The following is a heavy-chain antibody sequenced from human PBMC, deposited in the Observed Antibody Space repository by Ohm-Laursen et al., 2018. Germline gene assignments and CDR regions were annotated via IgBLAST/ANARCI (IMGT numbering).Heavy chain of an antibody. CDR1: GASISNYY. D-gene: IGHD5-12*01. J-gene: IGHJ4*02. CDR3: ARRVATKTFDY. Sequence: SDTLSLTCTVSGASISNYYWSWIRQPAGKGLEWIGRVYPSGTTYYNPSLKSRLTMSVDTSKNQFSLKLSSVTAADTAVYYCARRVATKTFDYWGQGTLVTVSS. V-gene: IGHV4-4*07. CDR2: VYPSGTT.